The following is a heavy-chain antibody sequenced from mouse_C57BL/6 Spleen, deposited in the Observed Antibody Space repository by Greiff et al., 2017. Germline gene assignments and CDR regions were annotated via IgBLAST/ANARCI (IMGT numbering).Heavy chain of an antibody. CDR3: ARGDDSLWFAY. Sequence: QVQLQQPGAELVMPGASVKLSCKASGYTFTSYWMHWVKQRPGQGLEWIGEIDPSDSYTNYNQKFKGKSTLTVDKSSSTAYMQLSSLTSEDSAVYYCARGDDSLWFAYWGQGTLVSVSA. D-gene: IGHD2-4*01. CDR2: IDPSDSYT. CDR1: GYTFTSYW. V-gene: IGHV1-69*01. J-gene: IGHJ3*01.